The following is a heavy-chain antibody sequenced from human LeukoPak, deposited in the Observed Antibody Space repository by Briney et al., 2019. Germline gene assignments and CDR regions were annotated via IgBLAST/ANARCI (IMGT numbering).Heavy chain of an antibody. CDR3: AKGLITIFGVGDYYMDV. Sequence: PGGSLRLSCAASGFTFSSYGMHWVRQAPGKGLEWVAVISYDGSNKYYADSVKGRFTISRDNSKNTLYLQMNSLRAEDTAVYYCAKGLITIFGVGDYYMDVWGKGTTVTVSS. CDR1: GFTFSSYG. V-gene: IGHV3-30*18. CDR2: ISYDGSNK. D-gene: IGHD3-3*01. J-gene: IGHJ6*03.